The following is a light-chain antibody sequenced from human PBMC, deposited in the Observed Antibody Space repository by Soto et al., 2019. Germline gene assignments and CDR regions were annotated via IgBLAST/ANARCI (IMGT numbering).Light chain of an antibody. V-gene: IGKV1-39*01. CDR2: AES. CDR3: QQSYSTPRT. J-gene: IGKJ1*01. CDR1: QSISSY. Sequence: DIQMTQSPSSLSASVGDRVTITCRASQSISSYLNWYQQKPGKAPKLLIYAESSLQSGVPSRFSGSESGTDFTLTISSLQPEDFATYYCQQSYSTPRTFGQGTKVEIK.